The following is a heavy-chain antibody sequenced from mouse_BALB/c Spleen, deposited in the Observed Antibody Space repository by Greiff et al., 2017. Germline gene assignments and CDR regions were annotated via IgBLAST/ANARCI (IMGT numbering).Heavy chain of an antibody. CDR1: GFTFSSYA. Sequence: EVNVVESGGGLVKPGGSLKLSCAASGFTFSSYAMSWVRQTPEKRLEWVATISSGGSYTYYPDSVKGRFTISRDNAKNTLYLQMSSLRSEDTAMYYCARQGGSGSFTATFAYWGQGTLVTVSA. J-gene: IGHJ3*01. CDR3: ARQGGSGSFTATFAY. V-gene: IGHV5-9-3*01. CDR2: ISSGGSYT. D-gene: IGHD1-2*01.